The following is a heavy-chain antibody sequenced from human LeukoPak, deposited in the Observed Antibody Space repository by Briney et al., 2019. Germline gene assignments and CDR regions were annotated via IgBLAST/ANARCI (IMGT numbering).Heavy chain of an antibody. V-gene: IGHV3-15*01. J-gene: IGHJ6*02. CDR3: ARDLLVRGYGMDV. D-gene: IGHD3-10*01. Sequence: PGGSLRLSCAASGFTFSNAWMSWVRQAPGKGLEWVGRIKSKTDGGTTDYAAPVKGRFTISRDNSKNTLYLQMNSLRAEDTAVYYCARDLLVRGYGMDVWGQGTTVTVSS. CDR1: GFTFSNAW. CDR2: IKSKTDGGTT.